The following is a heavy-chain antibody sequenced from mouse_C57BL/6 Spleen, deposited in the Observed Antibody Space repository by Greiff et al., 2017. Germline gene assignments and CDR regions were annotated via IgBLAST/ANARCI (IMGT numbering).Heavy chain of an antibody. CDR2: IYPGDGDT. J-gene: IGHJ1*03. Sequence: LVESGPELVKPGASVKISCKASGYAFSSSWMNWVKQRPGKGLEWIGRIYPGDGDTNYNGKFKGKATLTADKSSSTAYLQLSSLTSEDSAVXVCALTTVVAHGYFDVWGTGTTVTVSS. D-gene: IGHD1-1*01. CDR1: GYAFSSSW. CDR3: ALTTVVAHGYFDV. V-gene: IGHV1-82*01.